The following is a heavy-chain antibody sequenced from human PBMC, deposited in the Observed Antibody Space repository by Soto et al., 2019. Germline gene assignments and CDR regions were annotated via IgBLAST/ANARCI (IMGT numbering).Heavy chain of an antibody. CDR1: GFTFRSYA. CDR2: IDGSGGST. Sequence: PGGSLRLSCAASGFTFRSYAMNWVRQAPGKGLEWVSAIDGSGGSTYYADSVKGRLTISRDNSKNTLYLQMNSLRAEDTAVYYCADTVFGVVRPPFDYWGQGILVTVSS. CDR3: ADTVFGVVRPPFDY. V-gene: IGHV3-23*01. D-gene: IGHD3-3*01. J-gene: IGHJ4*02.